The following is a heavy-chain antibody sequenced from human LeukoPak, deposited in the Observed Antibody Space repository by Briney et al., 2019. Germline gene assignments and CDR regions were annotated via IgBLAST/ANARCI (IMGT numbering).Heavy chain of an antibody. CDR2: INHSGST. D-gene: IGHD6-19*01. CDR1: GVSFSGYY. CDR3: ARGVIAMAGSGNWFDT. J-gene: IGHJ5*02. V-gene: IGHV4-34*01. Sequence: PSETLCLTCAVYGVSFSGYYWSWIRQPPGKGLEWIGEINHSGSTNYNPSIKSRVTISVDTSKNQFSLKLSSVTAADTAVYYCARGVIAMAGSGNWFDTWGQGTLVTVSS.